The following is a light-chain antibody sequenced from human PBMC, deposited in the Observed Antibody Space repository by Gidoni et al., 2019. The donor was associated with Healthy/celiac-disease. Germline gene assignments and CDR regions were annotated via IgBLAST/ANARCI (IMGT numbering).Light chain of an antibody. CDR2: GAS. CDR1: QSVSSSY. Sequence: EIVLTHSPGTLSLSPGERATLSCRASQSVSSSYLAWYQQKPGQAPRLLIYGASSRATGIPDRFSSSGSGTDFTLTISRLEPEDFAVYYCQQYGSSLLTFXGXTKVEIK. J-gene: IGKJ4*01. CDR3: QQYGSSLLT. V-gene: IGKV3-20*01.